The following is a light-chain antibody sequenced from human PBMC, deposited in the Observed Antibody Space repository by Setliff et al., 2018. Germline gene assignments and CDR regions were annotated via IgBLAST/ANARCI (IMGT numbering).Light chain of an antibody. Sequence: VLTQPPSVSGAPGQRVTISCTGSSSNIGAGYDVHWYQQLPGTAPKLLIYGNSNRPSGVPDRFSGSKSGTSASLAITGLQAEDEADYYCSSYTSSSTSYVFGTGTQRTVL. CDR3: SSYTSSSTSYV. V-gene: IGLV1-40*01. CDR2: GNS. CDR1: SSNIGAGYD. J-gene: IGLJ1*01.